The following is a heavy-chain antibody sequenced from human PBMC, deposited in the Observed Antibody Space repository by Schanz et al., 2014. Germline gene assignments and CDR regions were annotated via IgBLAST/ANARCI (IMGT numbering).Heavy chain of an antibody. J-gene: IGHJ6*03. CDR3: ARDGDRFYHNYYMDV. D-gene: IGHD4-17*01. CDR1: GFTLSSYA. V-gene: IGHV3-21*01. Sequence: VQLVESGGGVVQPGRSPRLSCAAYGFTLSSYAMHWVRQAPGKGLEWVSSISSSSSYIYYADSVKGRFTISRDNAKNSLYLQMNSLRAEDTAVYYCARDGDRFYHNYYMDVWGKGTTVTVSS. CDR2: ISSSSSYI.